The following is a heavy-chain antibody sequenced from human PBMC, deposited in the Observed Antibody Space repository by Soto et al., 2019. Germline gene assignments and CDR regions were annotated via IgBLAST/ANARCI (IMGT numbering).Heavy chain of an antibody. CDR1: GLSLSTSGEA. Sequence: QITLKESGPTLVKPTQTLTLTCTFSGLSLSTSGEAVGWIRQPPGKAPDWLALIYWDDDKRYNPTLKTRPTIAKDTSKNQVVLTLTNMDPVYTATYVCAPYLSTSPAGWFAPWGQGILVTVSS. D-gene: IGHD4-17*01. CDR3: APYLSTSPAGWFAP. V-gene: IGHV2-5*02. J-gene: IGHJ5*02. CDR2: IYWDDDK.